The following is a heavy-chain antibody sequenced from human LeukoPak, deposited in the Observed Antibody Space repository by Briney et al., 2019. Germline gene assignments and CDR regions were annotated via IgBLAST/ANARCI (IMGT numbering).Heavy chain of an antibody. J-gene: IGHJ4*02. V-gene: IGHV4-4*02. D-gene: IGHD6-13*01. Sequence: SETLSLTCAVSGGSISSSNWWSWVRQPPGKGLEWIGEIYHSGSTNYNPSLKSRVTISVDKSKNQFSLKLSSVTVADTAVYYCARVGSVGIAAAGFDYWGQGTLVTVSS. CDR1: GGSISSSNW. CDR3: ARVGSVGIAAAGFDY. CDR2: IYHSGST.